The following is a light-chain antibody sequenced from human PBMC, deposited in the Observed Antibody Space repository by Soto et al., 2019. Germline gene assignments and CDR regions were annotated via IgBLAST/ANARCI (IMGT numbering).Light chain of an antibody. CDR3: SSRTTSNPYV. CDR2: EVS. Sequence: QSALTQPASVSGSPGQSITISCTGTSSDIGAYNSVSWYQQHPDKAPKLMIYEVSNRPSGVSNRFSASKSGNTASLTISGLQAEDEADYYCSSRTTSNPYVFGTGTKLTVL. V-gene: IGLV2-14*01. J-gene: IGLJ1*01. CDR1: SSDIGAYNS.